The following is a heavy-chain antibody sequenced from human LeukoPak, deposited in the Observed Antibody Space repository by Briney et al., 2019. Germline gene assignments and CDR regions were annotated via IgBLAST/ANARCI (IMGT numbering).Heavy chain of an antibody. V-gene: IGHV3-7*01. Sequence: GGSLRLSCSVSGFTFSRYWMTWVRQAPGKGLEWVANIMVDGSEKYYVDAVKGRYTISRDNAKDSLYLQMNGLRAEDTAIYYCARAQWTAFDYYYYMDVWGKGTTVTVSS. D-gene: IGHD3/OR15-3a*01. CDR1: GFTFSRYW. CDR2: IMVDGSEK. J-gene: IGHJ6*03. CDR3: ARAQWTAFDYYYYMDV.